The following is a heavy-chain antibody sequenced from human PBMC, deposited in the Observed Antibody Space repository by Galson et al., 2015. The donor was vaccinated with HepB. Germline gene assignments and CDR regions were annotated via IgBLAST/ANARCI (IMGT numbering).Heavy chain of an antibody. D-gene: IGHD6-13*01. V-gene: IGHV3-66*01. Sequence: SLRLSCAASGFTVSSNYMSWVRQAPGKGLEWVSVIYSGGSTYYADSVKGRFTISRDNSKNTLYLQMNSLRAEDTAVYYCARASSSRKYYYYGMDVWGQGTTVTVSS. J-gene: IGHJ6*02. CDR2: IYSGGST. CDR1: GFTVSSNY. CDR3: ARASSSRKYYYYGMDV.